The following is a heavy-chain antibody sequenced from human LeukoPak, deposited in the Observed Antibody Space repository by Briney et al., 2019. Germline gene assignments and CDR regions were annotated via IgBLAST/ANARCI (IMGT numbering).Heavy chain of an antibody. V-gene: IGHV3-48*02. CDR2: ISSSSSTI. J-gene: IGHJ6*02. CDR1: GFTFSSYS. Sequence: GGSLRLSCAASGFTFSSYSMNWVRQAPGKGLEWVSYISSSSSTIYYADSVKGRFTISRDNAQNSLYLQMNSLRDEDTAVYYCARDPDPAGYYYYGMDVWGQGTTVTVSS. CDR3: ARDPDPAGYYYYGMDV. D-gene: IGHD1-14*01.